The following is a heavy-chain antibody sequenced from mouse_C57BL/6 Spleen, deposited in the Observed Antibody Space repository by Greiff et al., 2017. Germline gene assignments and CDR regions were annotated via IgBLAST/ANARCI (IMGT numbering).Heavy chain of an antibody. CDR2: INPNNGGT. D-gene: IGHD2-5*01. CDR3: ARDDYSNPCWYFAV. V-gene: IGHV1-22*01. CDR1: GFTFTDYN. J-gene: IGHJ1*03. Sequence: VQLQQSGPELVKPGASVKMSCKASGFTFTDYNMHWVKQSHGKSLEWIGYINPNNGGTSYNQNFKGKATLTVNKSSSTAYMEIRSLTSEESAVYYCARDDYSNPCWYFAVWGTGTPVTVSA.